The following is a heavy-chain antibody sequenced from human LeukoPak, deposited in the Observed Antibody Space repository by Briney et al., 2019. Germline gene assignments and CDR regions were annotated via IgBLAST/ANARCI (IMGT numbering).Heavy chain of an antibody. D-gene: IGHD2-15*01. CDR1: GYTLTELS. V-gene: IGHV1-24*01. Sequence: ASVKVSCKVSGYTLTELSMHWVRQAPGKGLEWMGGFDPEDGETIYAQKFQGRVTMTEDTSTDTAYMELSSLRSEDTAVYYCATDPGGSGGSVYAFVIWGQGTMVTVSS. CDR3: ATDPGGSGGSVYAFVI. CDR2: FDPEDGET. J-gene: IGHJ3*02.